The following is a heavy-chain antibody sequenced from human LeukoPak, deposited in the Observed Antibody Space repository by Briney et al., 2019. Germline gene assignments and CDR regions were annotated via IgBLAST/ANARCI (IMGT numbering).Heavy chain of an antibody. CDR3: ARDPNWGSYGLFDY. D-gene: IGHD7-27*01. V-gene: IGHV3-11*01. Sequence: GGSLRLSCAASGFTFSDYYMSWIRQAPGKGLEWVSYISSSGSTIYYADSVKGRFIISRDNAKNSLYLQMNSLRAEDTAVYYCARDPNWGSYGLFDYWGQGTLVTVSS. J-gene: IGHJ4*02. CDR2: ISSSGSTI. CDR1: GFTFSDYY.